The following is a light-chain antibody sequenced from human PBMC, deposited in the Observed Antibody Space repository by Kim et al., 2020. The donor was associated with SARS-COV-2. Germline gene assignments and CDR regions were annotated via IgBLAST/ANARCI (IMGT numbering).Light chain of an antibody. CDR1: QSISTY. CDR2: AAS. Sequence: DIQMTQSPSSLAASVGDRVTIACRASQSISTYLNWYQQKPGKAPKLLIYAASSLQSGVPSRFSGSGSGTDFTLTISSLQPEEFATYDCQQSHTTPLLTFGGGTKVDIK. J-gene: IGKJ4*01. V-gene: IGKV1-39*01. CDR3: QQSHTTPLLT.